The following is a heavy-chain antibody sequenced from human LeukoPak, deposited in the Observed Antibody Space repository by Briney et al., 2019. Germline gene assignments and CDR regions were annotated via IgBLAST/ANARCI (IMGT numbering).Heavy chain of an antibody. Sequence: SETLSLTCAVYGGSFSGYYWSWLRQPPGKGLEWIGEINHSGSTNYNPSLKSRVTISVDTSKNQFSLKRSSVTAADTAVYYCASPGYSYGSDDAFDIWGQGTMVTVSS. D-gene: IGHD5-18*01. CDR3: ASPGYSYGSDDAFDI. CDR1: GGSFSGYY. CDR2: INHSGST. V-gene: IGHV4-34*01. J-gene: IGHJ3*02.